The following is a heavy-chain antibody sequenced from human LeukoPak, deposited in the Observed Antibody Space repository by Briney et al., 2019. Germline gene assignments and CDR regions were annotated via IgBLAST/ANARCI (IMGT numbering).Heavy chain of an antibody. CDR2: ITGSGDST. J-gene: IGHJ4*02. CDR3: AFGPHQHSLLADY. CDR1: GVSFSSYA. V-gene: IGHV3-23*01. Sequence: PGGSLRLSCAVSGVSFSSYAVGWVRQTPGKGLQLVSTITGSGDSTFYADSVNGRFTVSRDNSKNTLYLQMSSLRADDTALYYCAFGPHQHSLLADYWGRGTLVTAS. D-gene: IGHD3-3*02.